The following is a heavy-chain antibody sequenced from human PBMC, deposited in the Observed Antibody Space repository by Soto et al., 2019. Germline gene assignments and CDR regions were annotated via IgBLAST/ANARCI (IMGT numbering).Heavy chain of an antibody. Sequence: QFQLVQSGAEVKRPGSSVKVSCTASGDTFNVYSINWVRQAPGLGLEWLGRVNPILSLSNYAQRFQGRVTMTAAKSTSTAYMILNSLKSEDTAIYYCATSYGSGYRAFDYWGQGALFTVSS. J-gene: IGHJ4*02. CDR1: GDTFNVYS. V-gene: IGHV1-69*02. CDR2: VNPILSLS. CDR3: ATSYGSGYRAFDY. D-gene: IGHD3-10*01.